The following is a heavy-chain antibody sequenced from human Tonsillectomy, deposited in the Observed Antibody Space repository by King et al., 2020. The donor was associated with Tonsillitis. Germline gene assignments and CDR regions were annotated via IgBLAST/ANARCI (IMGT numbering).Heavy chain of an antibody. CDR3: AKGQLSSDY. CDR1: GFSFSNYG. J-gene: IGHJ4*02. D-gene: IGHD5-18*01. Sequence: VQLVESGGGVVQPGGSLRLSCAASGFSFSNYGMHWVRQAPGKGLEWVAFIRYDGSNENYADSVKGRFTISRDTSKNTLYLQMKSLRPEDTAMYYCAKGQLSSDYWGQGTLVTVSS. CDR2: IRYDGSNE. V-gene: IGHV3-30*02.